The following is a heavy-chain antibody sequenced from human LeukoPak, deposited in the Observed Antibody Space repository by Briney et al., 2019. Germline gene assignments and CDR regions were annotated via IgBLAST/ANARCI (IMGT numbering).Heavy chain of an antibody. Sequence: PSETLSLTCTVSGGSISSYYWSWIRQPPGKGLEWIGYIYYSGSTNYNPSLKSRVTISVDTSKNQFSLKLSSVTAADTAVYYCARQNIRGSSGYYGLDYWGQGTLVTVSS. V-gene: IGHV4-59*08. D-gene: IGHD3-22*01. CDR3: ARQNIRGSSGYYGLDY. CDR1: GGSISSYY. CDR2: IYYSGST. J-gene: IGHJ4*02.